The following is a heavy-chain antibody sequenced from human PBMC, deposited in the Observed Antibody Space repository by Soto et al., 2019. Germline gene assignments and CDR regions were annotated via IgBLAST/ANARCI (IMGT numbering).Heavy chain of an antibody. CDR2: MNPHTGET. CDR1: GYNFISSD. D-gene: IGHD6-6*01. V-gene: IGHV1-8*02. J-gene: IGHJ4*02. Sequence: ASVKVSCKTSGYNFISSDISWVRQAPGQGLELMGWMNPHTGETDATRKFQGRLTMTRNTSINTAYLELSSLTSEDTAVYYCAKKHSGSSLAYWGQGSLVTVSS. CDR3: AKKHSGSSLAY.